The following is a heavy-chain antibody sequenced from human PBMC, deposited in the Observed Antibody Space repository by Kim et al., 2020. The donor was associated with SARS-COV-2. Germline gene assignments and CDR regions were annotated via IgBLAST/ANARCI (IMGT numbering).Heavy chain of an antibody. D-gene: IGHD6-13*01. CDR2: IYYTGSI. CDR3: ERQAGYAGLGAEYFDY. CDR1: GGSISSSIYY. V-gene: IGHV4-39*01. J-gene: IGHJ4*02. Sequence: SETLSLTCTVSGGSISSSIYYWGWIRQPPGKGLEWIGSIYYTGSIYYNPSLKGRATISADTSKNQFSLKLDSVTAADTAVYYCERQAGYAGLGAEYFDYWGQGTLVTVSS.